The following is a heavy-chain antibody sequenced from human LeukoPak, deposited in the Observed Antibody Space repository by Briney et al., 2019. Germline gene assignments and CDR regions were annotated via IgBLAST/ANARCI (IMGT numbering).Heavy chain of an antibody. J-gene: IGHJ3*02. CDR1: GFTFSTYA. D-gene: IGHD6-19*01. V-gene: IGHV3-23*01. Sequence: GGSLRLSCAASGFTFSTYAMSWVRQAPGKGLEWVSAISGSGGSTYYADSVKGRFTISRDNSKNTLYLQMNSLRAEDTAVYYCAKDSREQWLAFDASDIWGQGTMVTVSS. CDR3: AKDSREQWLAFDASDI. CDR2: ISGSGGST.